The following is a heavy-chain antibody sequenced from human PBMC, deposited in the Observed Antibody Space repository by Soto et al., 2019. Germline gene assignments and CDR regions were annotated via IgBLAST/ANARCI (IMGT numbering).Heavy chain of an antibody. J-gene: IGHJ4*02. V-gene: IGHV5-51*01. CDR3: ARVANYYDSSGYSDY. D-gene: IGHD3-22*01. CDR1: GYRFTSYW. Sequence: PGEPLKISCRTSGYRFTSYWIAWVRQMPGKGLEWMGIIFPSDSDTRYSPSFQGQVTISADRSTSTVFLQWASLKASDTAVYYCARVANYYDSSGYSDYWGQGTLVTVSS. CDR2: IFPSDSDT.